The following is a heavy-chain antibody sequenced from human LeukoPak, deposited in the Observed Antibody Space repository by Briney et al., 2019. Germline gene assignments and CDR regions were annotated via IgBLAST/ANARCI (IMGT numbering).Heavy chain of an antibody. V-gene: IGHV3-23*01. J-gene: IGHJ4*02. CDR3: AKGTQYYYDSSGYYVGYFDY. CDR1: GFAFSSYA. Sequence: PGGSLRLSCAASGFAFSSYAMSWVRQAPGKGLEWVSAISGSGGSTYYADSVKGRFTISRDNSKNSLYLQMNSLRTEDTALYYCAKGTQYYYDSSGYYVGYFDYWGQGTLVTVSS. D-gene: IGHD3-22*01. CDR2: ISGSGGST.